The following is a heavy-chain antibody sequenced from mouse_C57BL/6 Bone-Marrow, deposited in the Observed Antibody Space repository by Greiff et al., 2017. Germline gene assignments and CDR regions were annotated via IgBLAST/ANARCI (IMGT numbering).Heavy chain of an antibody. D-gene: IGHD2-5*01. CDR3: ARDRRAYDSNWNYFDF. CDR1: GFTFTSYA. J-gene: IGHJ2*01. V-gene: IGHV5-4*01. Sequence: DVKLVESGGGLVKPGGSLKLSCAASGFTFTSYAMSWVRQTPEKRLEWVATISDGGSYTYYPDNVKGRFTISKDNAKNNLYLQMSHLKSEDTAMYYDARDRRAYDSNWNYFDFWGQGTTLTVSS. CDR2: ISDGGSYT.